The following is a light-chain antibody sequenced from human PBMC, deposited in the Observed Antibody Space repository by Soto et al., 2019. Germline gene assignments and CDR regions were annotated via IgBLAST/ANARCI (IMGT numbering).Light chain of an antibody. Sequence: EIVMTQSPATLSVSPGERATLSCRASQSVSSNLAWYQQKPGQTPRLLIYGASTRATGIPARFSGSGSGTEFTLTISSLQSEDLAIYYCQQYNNWLMLSFGGGTKVDIK. V-gene: IGKV3-15*01. CDR3: QQYNNWLMLS. CDR1: QSVSSN. CDR2: GAS. J-gene: IGKJ4*01.